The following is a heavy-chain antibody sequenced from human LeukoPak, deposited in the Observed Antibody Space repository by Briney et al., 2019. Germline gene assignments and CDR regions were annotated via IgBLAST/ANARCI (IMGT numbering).Heavy chain of an antibody. CDR2: ISSSGSTI. V-gene: IGHV3-48*03. D-gene: IGHD6-19*01. CDR1: GFTFSSYE. Sequence: PGGSLRLSCAASGFTFSSYEMNWVRQAPGKGLEWVSYISSSGSTIYYADSVKGRFTISRDNAKNSLYLQMNSLRAEDTAVYYCAREKIAVAGRGFDCWGQGTLVTVSS. J-gene: IGHJ4*02. CDR3: AREKIAVAGRGFDC.